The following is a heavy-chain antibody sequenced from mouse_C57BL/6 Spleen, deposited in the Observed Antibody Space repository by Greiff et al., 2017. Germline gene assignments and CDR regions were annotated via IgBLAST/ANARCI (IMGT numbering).Heavy chain of an antibody. D-gene: IGHD2-3*01. CDR3: AREDYDGYYGAMDY. CDR1: GYTFTSYW. V-gene: IGHV1-64*01. CDR2: IHPNSGST. Sequence: VQLQQPGAELVKPGASVKLSCKASGYTFTSYWMHWVKQRPGQGLEWIGMIHPNSGSTNYNEKFKSKATLTVDKSSSTAYMQLSSLTSEDSAVYYCAREDYDGYYGAMDYWGQGTSVTVSS. J-gene: IGHJ4*01.